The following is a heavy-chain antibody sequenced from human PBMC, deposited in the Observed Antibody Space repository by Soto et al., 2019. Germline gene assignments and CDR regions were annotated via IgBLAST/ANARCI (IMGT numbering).Heavy chain of an antibody. CDR2: IYYSGST. Sequence: TSETLSLTCTVSGGSISSYYWSWIRQPPGKGLEWIGYIYYSGSTNYNPSLKSRVTISVDTSKDQFSLKLSSVTAADTAVYYCARATDYYDSSDVVYFEYWGQGTLVTVSS. D-gene: IGHD3-22*01. CDR3: ARATDYYDSSDVVYFEY. CDR1: GGSISSYY. J-gene: IGHJ4*02. V-gene: IGHV4-59*01.